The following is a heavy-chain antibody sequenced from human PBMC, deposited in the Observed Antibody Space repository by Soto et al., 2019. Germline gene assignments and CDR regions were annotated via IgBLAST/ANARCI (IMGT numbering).Heavy chain of an antibody. D-gene: IGHD3-22*01. CDR2: ISGSGSNT. J-gene: IGHJ4*02. V-gene: IGHV3-23*01. CDR1: GFTFRSYA. CDR3: AKDGAESYYDSSGYFY. Sequence: GGSLRLSCAASGFTFRSYAMNWVRQAPGKGLEWVSTISGSGSNTYYADSVKGRFTISRDNSKNTLYLQINSLGAEDTAVYYCAKDGAESYYDSSGYFYRGQGALVTVSS.